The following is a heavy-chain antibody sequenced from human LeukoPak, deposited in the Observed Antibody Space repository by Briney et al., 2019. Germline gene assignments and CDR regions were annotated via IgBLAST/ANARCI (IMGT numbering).Heavy chain of an antibody. D-gene: IGHD1-1*01. J-gene: IGHJ4*02. CDR3: ARVITGTRGYYFDY. CDR2: IIPIFGTA. V-gene: IGHV1-69*13. CDR1: GYTFTSYG. Sequence: SVRVSCKASGYTFTSYGISWVRQAPGQGLEWMGGIIPIFGTANYAQKFQGRVTVTADESTSTAYMELSSLRSEDTAVYYCARVITGTRGYYFDYWGQGTLVTVSS.